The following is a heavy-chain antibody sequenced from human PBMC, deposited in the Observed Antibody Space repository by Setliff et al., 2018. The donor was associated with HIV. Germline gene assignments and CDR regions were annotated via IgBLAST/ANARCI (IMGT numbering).Heavy chain of an antibody. J-gene: IGHJ6*03. CDR3: ARHYDSSGPNYRYYYMDV. CDR1: DGSMTSGSYY. CDR2: VYYSGTT. Sequence: SETLSLTCSVSDGSMTSGSYYWGWIRQPPGKGLEWIGSVYYSGTTYYNPSLKSRLRMSVDTSKNQFTLKVISMTAADTAVYYCARHYDSSGPNYRYYYMDVWGKGTTVTVSS. V-gene: IGHV4-39*06. D-gene: IGHD3-22*01.